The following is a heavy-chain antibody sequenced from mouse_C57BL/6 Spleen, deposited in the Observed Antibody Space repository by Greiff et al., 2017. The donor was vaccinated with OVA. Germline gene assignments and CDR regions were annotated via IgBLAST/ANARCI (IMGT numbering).Heavy chain of an antibody. V-gene: IGHV1-42*01. Sequence: EVQLQQSGPELVKPGASVKISCKASGYSFTGYYMNWVKQSPEKSLEWIGEINPSTGGTTYNQKFKAKATLTVDKSSSTAYMQLKSLTSEDSAVYYCARRLLREYYFDYWGQGTTLTVSS. CDR1: GYSFTGYY. D-gene: IGHD1-1*01. CDR2: INPSTGGT. J-gene: IGHJ2*01. CDR3: ARRLLREYYFDY.